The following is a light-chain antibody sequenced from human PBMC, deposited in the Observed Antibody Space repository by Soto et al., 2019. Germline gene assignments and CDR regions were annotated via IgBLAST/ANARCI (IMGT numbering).Light chain of an antibody. V-gene: IGKV3-20*01. CDR1: QSLSSIF. J-gene: IGKJ1*01. CDR3: EQYDISPWT. CDR2: DSS. Sequence: IVLTQSLATLSLSPGASATVSSRASQSLSSIFLAWYQQKPGQPPRLLIYDSSTRATGFPDRFSGSGSGTDFTLTIIRLEPEDFAVYYCEQYDISPWTFGQVTNVDSK.